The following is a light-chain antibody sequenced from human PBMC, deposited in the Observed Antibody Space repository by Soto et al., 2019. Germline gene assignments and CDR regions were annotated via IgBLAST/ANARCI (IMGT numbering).Light chain of an antibody. CDR1: SSNNGSNT. V-gene: IGLV1-44*01. CDR3: AAWDDSLNGYV. J-gene: IGLJ1*01. Sequence: QSVLTQPPSASGTPGQRVTISCSGSSSNNGSNTVNWYQQLPGTAPKLLIYSNYQRPSGVPDRFSGSKSGTSASLAISGLQSEDEADYYCAAWDDSLNGYVFGTGTKVTVL. CDR2: SNY.